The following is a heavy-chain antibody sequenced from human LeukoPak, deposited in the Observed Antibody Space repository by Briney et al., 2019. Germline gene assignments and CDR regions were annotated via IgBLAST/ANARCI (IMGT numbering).Heavy chain of an antibody. Sequence: SRTLSLTCTVSGGSISSSSYYWSWIRQPAGRGLEWIGRIYTSGSTNYNPSLNSRVTISIDKSKTQSSLSLSSVTAADTAVYSCARVSPSGVWDVWGQGTTVTVSS. CDR1: GGSISSSSYY. CDR2: IYTSGST. J-gene: IGHJ6*02. V-gene: IGHV4-61*02. CDR3: ARVSPSGVWDV. D-gene: IGHD3-10*01.